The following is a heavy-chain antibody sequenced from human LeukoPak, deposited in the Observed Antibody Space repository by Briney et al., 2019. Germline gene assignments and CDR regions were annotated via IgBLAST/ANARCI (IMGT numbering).Heavy chain of an antibody. J-gene: IGHJ6*04. V-gene: IGHV4-34*01. CDR2: INHSGST. Sequence: SETLSLTCAVYGGSFSGYYWSWIRQPPGMGLEWIGEINHSGSTNYNPSLKSRVTISVDTSKNQFSLKLSSVTAADTAVYYCARTGVQWLRLSYYYYGMDVWGKGTTVTVSS. CDR1: GGSFSGYY. CDR3: ARTGVQWLRLSYYYYGMDV. D-gene: IGHD5-12*01.